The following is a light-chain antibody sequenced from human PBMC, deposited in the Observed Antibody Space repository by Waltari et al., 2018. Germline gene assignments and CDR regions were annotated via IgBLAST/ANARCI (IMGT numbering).Light chain of an antibody. CDR3: QHYNNWPWT. V-gene: IGKV3-15*01. Sequence: EIVMTQSPATLSVSPVERATLSCRASQSVSSNLAWYQQKPGQAPRLLIYNASTRATGIPATFSGSGSGTEFTLTISSMQSEDFAVYSCQHYNNWPWTFGQGTKVEIK. CDR1: QSVSSN. CDR2: NAS. J-gene: IGKJ1*01.